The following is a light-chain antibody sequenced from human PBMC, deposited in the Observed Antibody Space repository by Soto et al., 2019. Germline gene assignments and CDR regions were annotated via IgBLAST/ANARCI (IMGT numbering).Light chain of an antibody. CDR1: QSVSSY. CDR3: QQRSNSPPL. Sequence: ESVLTQSPATPSLSPGERATLSFRASQSVSSYLAWYQQKPGQAPRVVIYDASNRATGIPARYSGSGSGTDFTLTISSLEPEDFALYYCQQRSNSPPLFGQGTRLEIK. J-gene: IGKJ5*01. CDR2: DAS. V-gene: IGKV3-11*01.